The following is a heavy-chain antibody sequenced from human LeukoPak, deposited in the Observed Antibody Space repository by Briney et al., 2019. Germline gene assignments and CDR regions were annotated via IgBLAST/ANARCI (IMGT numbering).Heavy chain of an antibody. D-gene: IGHD6-25*01. Sequence: GGSLRLSCAASGFTFSSYWMSWVRQAPGKGLEWVSYISSSGSTIYYADSVKGRFTISRDNAKNSLYLQMNSLRAEDTAVYYCARDAIAAAFYYYYYMDVWGKGTTVTVSS. J-gene: IGHJ6*03. V-gene: IGHV3-48*04. CDR1: GFTFSSYW. CDR2: ISSSGSTI. CDR3: ARDAIAAAFYYYYYMDV.